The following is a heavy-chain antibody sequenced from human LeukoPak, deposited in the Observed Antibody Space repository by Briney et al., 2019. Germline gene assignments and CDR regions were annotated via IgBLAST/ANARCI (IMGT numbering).Heavy chain of an antibody. CDR1: GFTVSTYS. D-gene: IGHD3-22*01. V-gene: IGHV3-21*01. CDR2: ITSSSSYI. Sequence: PGGSLRLSGAASGFTVSTYSMNWVRQAPGRGLEWISSITSSSSYIYYADSVKGRFTISRDNTKNSLYLQMHSLRAEDTAVYYCARTSSYYYDTSGYSSFDYWGQGTLVTVSS. CDR3: ARTSSYYYDTSGYSSFDY. J-gene: IGHJ4*02.